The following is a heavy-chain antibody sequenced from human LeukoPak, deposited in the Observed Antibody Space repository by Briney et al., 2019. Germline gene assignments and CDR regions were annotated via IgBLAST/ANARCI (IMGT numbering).Heavy chain of an antibody. CDR2: FNNVDKTI. CDR3: VRGQTSLDNWFDP. CDR1: GFTFSSYS. Sequence: GGSLRLSCAASGFTFSSYSMNWVRQAPGKGPEWVSYFNNVDKTIQYADSVKGRFTISSDNAKNSLYLQMTSLRADDTAIYYCVRGQTSLDNWFDPWGQGTLVIVSS. J-gene: IGHJ5*02. V-gene: IGHV3-48*01.